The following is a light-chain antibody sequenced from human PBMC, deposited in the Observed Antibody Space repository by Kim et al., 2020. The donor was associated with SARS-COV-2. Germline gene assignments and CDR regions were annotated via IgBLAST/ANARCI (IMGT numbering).Light chain of an antibody. CDR2: DTS. Sequence: LSPGERATLSCRASQSVSSFLAWYQQKPGQAPRLLIFDTSNRATDIPARFSGSGSGTDFTLTISSLEPEDFAIYYCQQRSNWPLTFGGGTKVDIK. CDR1: QSVSSF. J-gene: IGKJ4*01. CDR3: QQRSNWPLT. V-gene: IGKV3-11*01.